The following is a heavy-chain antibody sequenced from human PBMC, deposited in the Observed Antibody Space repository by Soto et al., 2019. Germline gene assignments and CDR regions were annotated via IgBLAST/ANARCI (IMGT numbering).Heavy chain of an antibody. CDR2: IKPDGSEK. CDR1: GFTFSSYW. V-gene: IGHV3-7*04. Sequence: GGSLRLSCAASGFTFSSYWMSWVRQAPGKGLEWVANIKPDGSEKWYVDSVKGRFTISRDNAKNSLYLQMNSLRAEDTAVYYCARGYHYYDSSGYDKWDAFDIWGQGTMVTVSS. D-gene: IGHD3-22*01. J-gene: IGHJ3*02. CDR3: ARGYHYYDSSGYDKWDAFDI.